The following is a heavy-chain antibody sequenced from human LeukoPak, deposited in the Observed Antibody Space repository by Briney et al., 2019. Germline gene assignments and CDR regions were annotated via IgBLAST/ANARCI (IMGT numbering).Heavy chain of an antibody. D-gene: IGHD3-22*01. CDR2: INPSGGST. CDR1: GYTFTSYY. Sequence: ASVKVSCKASGYTFTSYYMHWVRQAPGQGLEWTGIINPSGGSTSYAQKFQGRVTMTRDTSTSTVYMELSSLRSEDTAVYYCARDPRYSGYYGYFDYWGQGTLVTVSS. J-gene: IGHJ4*02. CDR3: ARDPRYSGYYGYFDY. V-gene: IGHV1-46*01.